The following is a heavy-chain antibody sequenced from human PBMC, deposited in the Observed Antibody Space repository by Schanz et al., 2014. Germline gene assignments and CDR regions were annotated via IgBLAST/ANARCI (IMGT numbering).Heavy chain of an antibody. CDR1: GYTFISYG. Sequence: QVQLVQSGAEVKKPGASVKVSCKASGYTFISYGIKWVRQAPGQGPEWMGWISAYNGNTNYAQKLQGRVTMTTDTSTSTAYMELRSLRSDDTAVYYCARVQDDILTGSEYYYGMDVWGQGTTVTVSS. CDR2: ISAYNGNT. D-gene: IGHD3-9*01. CDR3: ARVQDDILTGSEYYYGMDV. J-gene: IGHJ6*02. V-gene: IGHV1-18*01.